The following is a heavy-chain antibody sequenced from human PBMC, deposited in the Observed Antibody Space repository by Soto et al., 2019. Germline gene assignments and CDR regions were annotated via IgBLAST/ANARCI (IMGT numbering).Heavy chain of an antibody. CDR2: INPSGGST. J-gene: IGHJ6*02. CDR1: GYTFTSYY. D-gene: IGHD4-17*01. V-gene: IGHV1-46*01. CDR3: AREDYGDYIFYYYGMDV. Sequence: GASVKVSCKASGYTFTSYYMHWVRQAPGQGLEWMGIINPSGGSTSYAQKFQGRVTMTRDTSTSTVYMELSSLRSEDTAVYYCAREDYGDYIFYYYGMDVWGQGTTVTVSS.